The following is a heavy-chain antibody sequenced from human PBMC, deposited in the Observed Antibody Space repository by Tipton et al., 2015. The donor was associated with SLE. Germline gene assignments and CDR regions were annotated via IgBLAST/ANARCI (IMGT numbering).Heavy chain of an antibody. J-gene: IGHJ2*01. CDR3: TRAEFSSNWCMYWHFDL. CDR2: IDHSGVT. CDR1: GRSFIGSY. V-gene: IGHV4-34*01. Sequence: TLSLTCAVYGRSFIGSYWTWIRQPPGKGLEWIGDIDHSGVTHYNPSLKSRVTISRDTSGNQFSLNLSSVTASDTAVYFCTRAEFSSNWCMYWHFDLWGRGTLVTVSS. D-gene: IGHD6-13*01.